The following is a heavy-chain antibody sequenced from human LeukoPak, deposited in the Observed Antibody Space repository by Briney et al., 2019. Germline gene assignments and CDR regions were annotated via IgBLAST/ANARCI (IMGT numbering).Heavy chain of an antibody. CDR3: ARDDRGFYYYDSSAYHFDY. J-gene: IGHJ4*02. D-gene: IGHD3-22*01. V-gene: IGHV1-69*13. CDR2: IIPIFGTA. Sequence: SVKVSCKASGGTFSSYAISWVRQAPGQGLEWMGGIIPIFGTANYAQKFQGRVTITADESTSTAYMELSSLRSEDTAVYYCARDDRGFYYYDSSAYHFDYWGQGTLVTVSS. CDR1: GGTFSSYA.